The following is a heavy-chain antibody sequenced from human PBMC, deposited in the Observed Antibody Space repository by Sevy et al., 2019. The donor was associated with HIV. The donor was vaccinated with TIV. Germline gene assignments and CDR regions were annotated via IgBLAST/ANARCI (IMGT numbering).Heavy chain of an antibody. CDR2: ISYDGSNE. J-gene: IGHJ4*02. CDR1: GFTFRSYA. CDR3: ARDRLVRADFDF. V-gene: IGHV3-30-3*01. D-gene: IGHD3-10*01. Sequence: GGSLRLSCAASGFTFRSYAMSWVRQAPGKGLEWVAVISYDGSNEYYADSVKGRFTISRDNSKNTLYLQMNSLRAEDTAVYYCARDRLVRADFDFWGQGTLVTVSS.